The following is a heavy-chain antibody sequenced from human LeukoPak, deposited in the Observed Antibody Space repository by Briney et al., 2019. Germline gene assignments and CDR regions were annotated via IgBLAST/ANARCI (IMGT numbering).Heavy chain of an antibody. CDR3: ARATD. J-gene: IGHJ4*02. V-gene: IGHV3-48*03. CDR2: ISSSGYTI. Sequence: PGESLRLSCLVSGFSFSSFGMHWVRQAPGKGLEWVSYISSSGYTIYYADSVRGRFTISRDNAKNSLYLQMNSLRAEDTAVYYCARATDWGQGTLVTVSS. CDR1: GFSFSSFG.